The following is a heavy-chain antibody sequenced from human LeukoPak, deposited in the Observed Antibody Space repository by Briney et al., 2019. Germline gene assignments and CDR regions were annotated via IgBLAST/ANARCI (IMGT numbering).Heavy chain of an antibody. CDR1: GYTFTSYG. J-gene: IGHJ5*02. D-gene: IGHD3-9*01. CDR3: ARAEPPYDIGP. CDR2: ISAYNGNT. Sequence: ASVKVSCKASGYTFTSYGISWVRQAPGQGLERMGWISAYNGNTNCAQKLQGRVTMTTDTSTSTAYMELRSLRSDDTAVYYCARAEPPYDIGPWGQGTLVTVSS. V-gene: IGHV1-18*01.